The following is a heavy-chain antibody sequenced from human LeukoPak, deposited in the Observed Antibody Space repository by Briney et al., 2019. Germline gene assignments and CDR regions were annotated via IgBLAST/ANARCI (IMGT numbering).Heavy chain of an antibody. V-gene: IGHV3-53*01. CDR1: GFTFRTYS. J-gene: IGHJ4*02. D-gene: IGHD3-9*01. CDR2: IYSGGST. Sequence: GGSLRLSCGASGFTFRTYSMSWVRQAPGKGLEWVSVIYSGGSTYYADSVKGRFTISRDNSKNTLYLQMNSLRAEDTAVYYCARDVGPYYDILTGYYGGYYFDYWGQGALVTVSS. CDR3: ARDVGPYYDILTGYYGGYYFDY.